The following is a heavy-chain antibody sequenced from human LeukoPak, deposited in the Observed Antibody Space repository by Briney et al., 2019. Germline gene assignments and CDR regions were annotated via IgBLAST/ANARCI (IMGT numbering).Heavy chain of an antibody. CDR2: ISGNGDNT. D-gene: IGHD4-17*01. J-gene: IGHJ4*02. Sequence: WASVKVSCKASGYTYTTYGISWVRQAPGQGLEWMGWISGNGDNTKYVQEFQGRVTMTTDTSTSTAYMDLMSLRSDDTAIYYCARVHGYYIGLYYFDYWGQGTLVTVSS. CDR3: ARVHGYYIGLYYFDY. V-gene: IGHV1-18*01. CDR1: GYTYTTYG.